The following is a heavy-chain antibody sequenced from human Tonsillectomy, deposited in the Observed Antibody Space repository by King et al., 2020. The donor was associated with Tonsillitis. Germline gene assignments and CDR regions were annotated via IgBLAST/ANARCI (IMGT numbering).Heavy chain of an antibody. Sequence: VQLVESGGGVVQPGRSLRLSCAASGFTSSNYAMHWVRQAPGKGLEWLAVVWHDGSKKHYADFVKGRFTISRDNSKNTLYLQMNSLRVEDTAVYYCASIRVGTTDYWGQGTLVTVSS. CDR3: ASIRVGTTDY. CDR1: GFTSSNYA. J-gene: IGHJ4*02. CDR2: VWHDGSKK. V-gene: IGHV3-33*01. D-gene: IGHD1-26*01.